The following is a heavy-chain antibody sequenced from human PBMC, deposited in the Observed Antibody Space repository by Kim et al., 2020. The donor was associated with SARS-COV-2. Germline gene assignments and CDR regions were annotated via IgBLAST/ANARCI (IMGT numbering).Heavy chain of an antibody. D-gene: IGHD3-3*01. CDR3: ARDGTYYDFWSGRYDY. V-gene: IGHV3-21*01. Sequence: SVTGRFTISKDNANNSLYLQMNSLRAEDTAVYYCARDGTYYDFWSGRYDYWGQGTLVTVSS. J-gene: IGHJ4*02.